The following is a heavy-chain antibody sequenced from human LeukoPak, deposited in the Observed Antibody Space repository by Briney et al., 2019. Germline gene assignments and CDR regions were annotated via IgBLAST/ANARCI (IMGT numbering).Heavy chain of an antibody. CDR3: ARDQYSSSWSN. CDR2: ISDTGNT. CDR1: GYTLSSYA. J-gene: IGHJ4*02. V-gene: IGHV3-23*01. D-gene: IGHD6-13*01. Sequence: GGSLRLSCAASGYTLSSYAMSWVRQAPGKGLEWVSAISDTGNTYHADSVKGRFTISRDSSKNTLFLQMNRLRPEDTAVYYCARDQYSSSWSNWGQGTLVTVSS.